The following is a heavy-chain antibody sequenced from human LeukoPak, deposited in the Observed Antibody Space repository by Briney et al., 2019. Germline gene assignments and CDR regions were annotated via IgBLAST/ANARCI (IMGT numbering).Heavy chain of an antibody. V-gene: IGHV4-39*07. CDR3: ARDPRSKYSSGWYFDY. Sequence: SETLSLTCTVSGGSISSSSYYWGWIRQPPGKGLEWTGSIYYSGSTYYNPSLKSRVTISVDTSKNQFSLKLSSVTAVDTAVYYCARDPRSKYSSGWYFDYWGQGTLVTVSS. J-gene: IGHJ4*02. CDR2: IYYSGST. D-gene: IGHD6-19*01. CDR1: GGSISSSSYY.